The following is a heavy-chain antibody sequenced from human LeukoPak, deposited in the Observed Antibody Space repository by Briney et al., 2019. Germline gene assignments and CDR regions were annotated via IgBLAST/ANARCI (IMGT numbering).Heavy chain of an antibody. CDR1: GGSFSGYY. CDR3: ASQGEWLQSGMTFDY. D-gene: IGHD5-24*01. J-gene: IGHJ4*02. V-gene: IGHV4-34*01. CDR2: INHSGST. Sequence: SETLSLTCAVYGGSFSGYYWSWIRQPPGKGLEWIGEINHSGSTNYNPSLKSRVTISVDTSKNQFSLKLSSVTAADTAVYYCASQGEWLQSGMTFDYWGQGTLVTVSS.